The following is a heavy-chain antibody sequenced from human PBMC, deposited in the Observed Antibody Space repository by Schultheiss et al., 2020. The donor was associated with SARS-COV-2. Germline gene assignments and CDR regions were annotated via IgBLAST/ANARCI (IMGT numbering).Heavy chain of an antibody. CDR2: IKQHGSEK. CDR1: GFTFSNYW. V-gene: IGHV3-7*03. CDR3: ARSFSRAVAEY. Sequence: GESLKISCAASGFTFSNYWMTWVRQAPGKGLEWVANIKQHGSEKYYVDSVKGRFTISRDNAKNSLYLQMNSLRAEDTAVYYCARSFSRAVAEYWGQGALVTVSS. J-gene: IGHJ4*02. D-gene: IGHD6-19*01.